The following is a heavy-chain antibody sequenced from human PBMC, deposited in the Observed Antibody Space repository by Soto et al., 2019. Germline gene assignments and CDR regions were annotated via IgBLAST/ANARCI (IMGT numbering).Heavy chain of an antibody. J-gene: IGHJ5*02. D-gene: IGHD2-15*01. CDR2: IYYSGST. Sequence: SETLSLTCTVSGGSISSGGYYWSWIRQHPGKGLEWIGYIYYSGSTYYNPSLKSRVTISVDTSKNQFSLKLSSVTAADTAVYYCARDWPAAHWFDPWGQGTLVTVSS. CDR1: GGSISSGGYY. V-gene: IGHV4-31*03. CDR3: ARDWPAAHWFDP.